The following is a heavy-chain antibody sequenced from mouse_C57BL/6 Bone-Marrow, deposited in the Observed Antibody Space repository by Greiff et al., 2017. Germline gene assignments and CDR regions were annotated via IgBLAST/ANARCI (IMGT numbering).Heavy chain of an antibody. CDR1: GYTFTSYW. D-gene: IGHD2-14*01. CDR2: IDPSDSYT. CDR3: VRRVSWFAD. V-gene: IGHV1-69*01. J-gene: IGHJ3*01. Sequence: QVKLQQPGAELVMPGASVKLSCKASGYTFTSYWMHWVKQRPGQGLEWIGEIDPSDSYTNYNQKFKGKSTLTVDKSSSTAYMQLSSLTSEDSAIFGVVRRVSWFADWGQGTLVTVSA.